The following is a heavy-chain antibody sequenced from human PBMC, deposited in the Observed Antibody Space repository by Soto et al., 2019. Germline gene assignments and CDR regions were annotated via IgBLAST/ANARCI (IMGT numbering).Heavy chain of an antibody. V-gene: IGHV3-30-3*01. CDR3: ARDASISRDYYYGMDV. CDR2: ISYDGSNK. Sequence: QVQLVESGGGVVQPGRSLRLSCAASGFTFSSYAMHWVRQAPGKGLEWVAVISYDGSNKYYADSVKGRFTISRDNSKNTLYLQMNRLRAEDTAVYYCARDASISRDYYYGMDVWGQGTTVTVSS. D-gene: IGHD6-6*01. J-gene: IGHJ6*02. CDR1: GFTFSSYA.